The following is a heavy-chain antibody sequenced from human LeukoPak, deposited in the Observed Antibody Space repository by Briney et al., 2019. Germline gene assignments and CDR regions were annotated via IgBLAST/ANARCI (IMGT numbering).Heavy chain of an antibody. CDR2: IIPIFGTA. Sequence: SVKVSCKASGGTFSSYAISWVRQAPGQGLEWMGRIIPIFGTANYAQKFQGRVTITTDESTSTAYLELSSLRSEDTAVYYCARGGQWPHDMDVWGKGTTVTVSS. CDR3: ARGGQWPHDMDV. CDR1: GGTFSSYA. J-gene: IGHJ6*03. V-gene: IGHV1-69*05. D-gene: IGHD6-19*01.